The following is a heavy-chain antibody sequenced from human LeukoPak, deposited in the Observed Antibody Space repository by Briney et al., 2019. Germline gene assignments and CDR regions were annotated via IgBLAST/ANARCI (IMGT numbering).Heavy chain of an antibody. V-gene: IGHV3-48*01. CDR1: GFTFSSYS. CDR2: ISSSSSTI. D-gene: IGHD3-22*01. J-gene: IGHJ4*02. Sequence: GGSLRLSCAASGFTFSSYSMNWVRQAPGKGLEWVSYISSSSSTIYYADSVKGRFTISRDNSKNTLYLQMNSLRAEDTAVYYCAKDLYDSSGYSPYYFDYWGQGTLVTVSS. CDR3: AKDLYDSSGYSPYYFDY.